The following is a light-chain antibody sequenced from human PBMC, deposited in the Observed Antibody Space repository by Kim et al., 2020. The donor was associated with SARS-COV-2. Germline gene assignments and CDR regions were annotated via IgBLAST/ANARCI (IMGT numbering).Light chain of an antibody. Sequence: ASISCRSSRGLLHSNGYNYLDWYLQRPGQSPQLLIYLSSNRASGVPDRFGGSGSGTDFTLKISRVEAEDVGVYYCMQALQTPLFTFGPGTKVDIK. J-gene: IGKJ3*01. CDR2: LSS. CDR1: RGLLHSNGYNY. V-gene: IGKV2-28*01. CDR3: MQALQTPLFT.